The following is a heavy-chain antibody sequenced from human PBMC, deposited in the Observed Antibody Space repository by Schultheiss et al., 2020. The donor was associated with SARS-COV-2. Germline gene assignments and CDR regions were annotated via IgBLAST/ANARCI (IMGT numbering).Heavy chain of an antibody. CDR2: IKSKTDGGTT. Sequence: GGSLRLSCAASGFTFSNAWMSWVRQAPGKGLEWVGRIKSKTDGGTTDYAAPVKGRFTISRDNSKNTLYLQMNSLRAEDTAVYYCARLYSGSKLPDYWGQGTLVTVSS. D-gene: IGHD1-26*01. J-gene: IGHJ4*02. CDR1: GFTFSNAW. CDR3: ARLYSGSKLPDY. V-gene: IGHV3-15*01.